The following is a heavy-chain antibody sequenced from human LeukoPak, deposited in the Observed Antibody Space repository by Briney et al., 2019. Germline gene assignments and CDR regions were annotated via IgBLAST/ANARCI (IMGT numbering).Heavy chain of an antibody. D-gene: IGHD2-8*01. CDR3: ARPPANTVMLYYFDY. CDR2: ISYDGYNK. V-gene: IGHV3-30-3*01. J-gene: IGHJ4*02. CDR1: GFTFSSYA. Sequence: QAGGSLRLSCAASGFTFSSYAMHWVRQAPGKGLEWVAVISYDGYNKYYADSVKGRFTISRDNSKNTLYLQMSSLRAEDTAVYYCARPPANTVMLYYFDYWGQGTLVTVSS.